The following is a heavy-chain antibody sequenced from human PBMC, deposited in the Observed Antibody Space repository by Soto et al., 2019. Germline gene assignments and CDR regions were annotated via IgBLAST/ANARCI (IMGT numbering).Heavy chain of an antibody. D-gene: IGHD6-6*01. CDR2: IIPIFGTA. Sequence: AAVKVSCKASGGTFSSYAISWVRQAPGQGLEWMGGIIPIFGTANYAQKFQGRVTITADESTSAAYMELSGLRSEDRAVYYCARSLAARLSPMGYWGQGTLVTVSS. CDR1: GGTFSSYA. J-gene: IGHJ4*02. CDR3: ARSLAARLSPMGY. V-gene: IGHV1-69*13.